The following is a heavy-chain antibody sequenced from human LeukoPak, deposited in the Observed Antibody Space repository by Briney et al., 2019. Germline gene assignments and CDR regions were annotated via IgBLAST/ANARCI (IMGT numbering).Heavy chain of an antibody. J-gene: IGHJ6*03. D-gene: IGHD4-23*01. CDR3: ARVRGYGGNSGGYYYYYMDV. Sequence: SETLSLTCTVSGGSISSYYWSWIRQPPGKGLEWIGYIYYSGSTNYNPSLKSRVTISVGTPKNQFSLKLSSVTAADTAVYYCARVRGYGGNSGGYYYYYMDVWGKGTTVTVSS. CDR2: IYYSGST. CDR1: GGSISSYY. V-gene: IGHV4-59*12.